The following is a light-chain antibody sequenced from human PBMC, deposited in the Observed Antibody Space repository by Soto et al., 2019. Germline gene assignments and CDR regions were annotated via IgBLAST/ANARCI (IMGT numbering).Light chain of an antibody. CDR2: DAS. V-gene: IGKV3-11*01. CDR3: QERGSRPWT. Sequence: NVLTQCRATLSLNTRERETLYCRASQSVSSSLAWYQQKPGQAPRLLIYDASNRATGIPARFSGSGSGTDFTLTISSFEPEDFAIYYCQERGSRPWTFSQPSDVDI. CDR1: QSVSSS. J-gene: IGKJ1*01.